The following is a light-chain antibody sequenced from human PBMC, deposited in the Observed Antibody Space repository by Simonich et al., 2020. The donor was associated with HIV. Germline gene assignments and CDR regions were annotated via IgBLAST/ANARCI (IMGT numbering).Light chain of an antibody. J-gene: IGLJ2*01. V-gene: IGLV3-1*01. Sequence: SYELTQPPSVSVSPGQTASITCSVDKLGDKNACRYQQKTGQSPVLVIYQANKRPPVIPVRFSGSNSGNTATLTISGTQAMDEADYYYQAWYSSTVFGGGTKLTVL. CDR1: KLGDKN. CDR3: QAWYSSTV. CDR2: QAN.